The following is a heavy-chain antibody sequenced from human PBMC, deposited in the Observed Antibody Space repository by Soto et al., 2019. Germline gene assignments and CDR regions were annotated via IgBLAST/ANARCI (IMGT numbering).Heavy chain of an antibody. Sequence: EVQLVESGGGLVQPGGSLRLSCAASGFTFSSYSMNWVRQAPGKGLKWVSYISSSSSTIYYADSVKGRFTISRDNAKNSLYLQMNSLRDEDTAVYYCARGLWDEVVTAIPYYFDYWGQGTLVTVSS. CDR2: ISSSSSTI. D-gene: IGHD2-21*02. V-gene: IGHV3-48*02. CDR3: ARGLWDEVVTAIPYYFDY. J-gene: IGHJ4*02. CDR1: GFTFSSYS.